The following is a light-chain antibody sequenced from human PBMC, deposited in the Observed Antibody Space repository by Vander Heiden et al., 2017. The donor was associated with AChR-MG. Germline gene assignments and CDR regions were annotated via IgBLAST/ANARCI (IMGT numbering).Light chain of an antibody. Sequence: PLQAPRLLIYGAPFRFTGIPDRFSGSGSGTEFTLTISRLEPEDSAVYYCHHYGSVPRTFGQGTNLEIK. J-gene: IGKJ2*01. V-gene: IGKV3-20*01. CDR3: HHYGSVPRT. CDR2: GAP.